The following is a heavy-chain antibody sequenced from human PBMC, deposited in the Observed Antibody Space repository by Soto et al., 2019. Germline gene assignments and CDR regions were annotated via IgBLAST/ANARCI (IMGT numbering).Heavy chain of an antibody. Sequence: AASVKVSCKASGGTFSSYAISWVRQAPGQGLGWMGGIIPIFGTANYAQKFQGRVTITADESTSTAYMELSSLRSEDTAVYYCARDIRPAPKGAYCGGDCYRRVYDAFDIWGQGTMVTVSS. J-gene: IGHJ3*02. CDR3: ARDIRPAPKGAYCGGDCYRRVYDAFDI. CDR1: GGTFSSYA. CDR2: IIPIFGTA. D-gene: IGHD2-21*02. V-gene: IGHV1-69*13.